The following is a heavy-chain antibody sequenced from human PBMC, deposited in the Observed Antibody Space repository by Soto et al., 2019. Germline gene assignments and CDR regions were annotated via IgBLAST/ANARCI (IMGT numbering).Heavy chain of an antibody. D-gene: IGHD3-22*01. V-gene: IGHV4-31*03. CDR3: ARGHGSSGYYPDAYYYYAMDV. CDR2: IHYSGST. Sequence: QVQLQESGPGLVKPSQTLSLTCTVSGGSISSGGYYWSWIRQHPGKGLEWIGYIHYSGSTYYNPSLKCRVTISVDTSKIHFLLQPTSVTDADTVVYYCARGHGSSGYYPDAYYYYAMDVWGQGTTVTVSS. CDR1: GGSISSGGYY. J-gene: IGHJ6*02.